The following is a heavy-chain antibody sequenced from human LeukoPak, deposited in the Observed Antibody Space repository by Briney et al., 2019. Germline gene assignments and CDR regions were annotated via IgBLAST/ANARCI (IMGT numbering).Heavy chain of an antibody. D-gene: IGHD3-22*01. CDR2: ISGSGGST. CDR3: ALGDSSGYYYAY. CDR1: GFTFSSYA. Sequence: GGSLRLSCAASGFTFSSYAMSRVRQAPGKGLEWVSTISGSGGSTDYADSVKGRFTISRDNSKNTLYLQVNSLRAEDTAVYYCALGDSSGYYYAYWGQGTLVTVSS. V-gene: IGHV3-23*01. J-gene: IGHJ4*02.